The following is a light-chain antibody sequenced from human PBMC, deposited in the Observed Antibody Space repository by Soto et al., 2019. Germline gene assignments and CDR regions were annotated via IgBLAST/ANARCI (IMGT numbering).Light chain of an antibody. CDR1: QGISNS. Sequence: DVQLTQSPSFMSLSAGDRVTITCRASQGISNSLAWYQQKPGKAPKLLIYSASTLQSGVPSRFSGGFSGTEFTLTISSLQPEDFATYYCQQLYRYPFTFGQGTRLEIK. J-gene: IGKJ5*01. CDR3: QQLYRYPFT. CDR2: SAS. V-gene: IGKV1-9*01.